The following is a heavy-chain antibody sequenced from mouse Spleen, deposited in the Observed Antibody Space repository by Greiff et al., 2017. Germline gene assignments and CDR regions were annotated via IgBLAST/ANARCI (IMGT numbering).Heavy chain of an antibody. V-gene: IGHV1-19*01. CDR1: GSTFPASY. D-gene: IGHD1-1*01. CDR3: ARSGDMGGSSNYYAMDY. CDR2: INPYNGGT. Sequence: VQLQQSGPVLVKPGASVRMSCKASGSTFPASYMNWVKQSHGKSLEWIGVINPYNGGTSYNQKFQGKATITADTSSNTAYLQLSSLTSEDTAIYYCARSGDMGGSSNYYAMDYWGQGTSVTVSS. J-gene: IGHJ4*01.